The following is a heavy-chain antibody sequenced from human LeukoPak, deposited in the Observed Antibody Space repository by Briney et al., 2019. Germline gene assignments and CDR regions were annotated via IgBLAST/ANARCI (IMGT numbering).Heavy chain of an antibody. CDR1: GFTFDDYA. CDR3: AKDSDGSFYYYFDY. CDR2: ISWNSGSI. V-gene: IGHV3-9*01. Sequence: GGSLRLSCAASGFTFDDYAMHWVRQAPGKGLEWVSGISWNSGSIGYADSVKGRFTISRDNAKNSLYLQMNSLRAEDTALYYCAKDSDGSFYYYFDYWGQGTLVTVSS. J-gene: IGHJ4*02. D-gene: IGHD1-26*01.